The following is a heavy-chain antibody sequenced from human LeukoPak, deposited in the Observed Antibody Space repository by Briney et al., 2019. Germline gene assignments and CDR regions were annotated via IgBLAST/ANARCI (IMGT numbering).Heavy chain of an antibody. CDR2: MNPNSGNT. J-gene: IGHJ3*02. D-gene: IGHD3-16*02. V-gene: IGHV1-8*01. Sequence: GASVTVSFTGSGYTFTIYDINWVRQAPGQGLGRMGWMNPNSGNTGYAQKFQGRVTMTTNTSISTAYMELSSLRSEDTAVYYCARGSRHYDYVWGSYRQPDAFDIWGQGTMVTVSS. CDR3: ARGSRHYDYVWGSYRQPDAFDI. CDR1: GYTFTIYD.